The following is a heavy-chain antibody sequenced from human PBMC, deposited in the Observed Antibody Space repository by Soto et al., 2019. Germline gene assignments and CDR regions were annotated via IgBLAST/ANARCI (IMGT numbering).Heavy chain of an antibody. Sequence: PGGSLRRSWAASGFLFQKYQVVWVCSARGTRPTQISYINENSGTIYYADSVRGRCTISRDNAKNSLYLQMNSLRAEDTAVYFCVREYCSGGICSDAFDVWGQGTLVTVSS. J-gene: IGHJ3*01. CDR1: GFLFQKYQ. V-gene: IGHV3-48*03. CDR2: INENSGTI. D-gene: IGHD2-15*01. CDR3: VREYCSGGICSDAFDV.